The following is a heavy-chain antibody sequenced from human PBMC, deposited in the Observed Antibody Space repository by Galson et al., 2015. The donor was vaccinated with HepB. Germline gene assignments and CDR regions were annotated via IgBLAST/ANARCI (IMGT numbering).Heavy chain of an antibody. CDR1: GFTFSSYA. V-gene: IGHV3-23*01. J-gene: IGHJ5*02. Sequence: SLRLSCAASGFTFSSYAMSWVRQAPGKGLEWVSAISGSGGSTYYADSVKGRFTISRDNSKNTLYLQMNSLRAEDTAVYCCAKNGPTNSGYDYNWFDPWGQGTLVTVSS. D-gene: IGHD5-12*01. CDR3: AKNGPTNSGYDYNWFDP. CDR2: ISGSGGST.